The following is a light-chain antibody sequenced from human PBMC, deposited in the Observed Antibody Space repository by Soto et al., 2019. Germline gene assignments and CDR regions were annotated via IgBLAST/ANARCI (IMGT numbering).Light chain of an antibody. V-gene: IGKV3-11*01. CDR2: DTS. Sequence: EIVLTQSPATLSLSPGERATLSCRASQTVGSYLAWYQQKPGQAPRLLIYDTSNRATGIPARFSGSGSGTDFTLTISSLEPEDFAVYYCQQRSNGPLFTFGPGTKVDIK. CDR3: QQRSNGPLFT. J-gene: IGKJ3*01. CDR1: QTVGSY.